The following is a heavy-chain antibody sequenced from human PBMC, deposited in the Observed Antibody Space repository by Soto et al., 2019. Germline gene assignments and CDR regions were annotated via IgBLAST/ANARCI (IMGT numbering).Heavy chain of an antibody. D-gene: IGHD5-12*01. Sequence: SETLSLTCTVSGGSISSSSYYWGWIRQPPGKGLEWIGSIYYSGSTYYNPSLKSRVTISVDTSKNQFSLKLSSVTAADTAVYYCARRGFMATILGGSFDIWGQGTMVTVSS. CDR2: IYYSGST. CDR3: ARRGFMATILGGSFDI. V-gene: IGHV4-39*01. CDR1: GGSISSSSYY. J-gene: IGHJ3*02.